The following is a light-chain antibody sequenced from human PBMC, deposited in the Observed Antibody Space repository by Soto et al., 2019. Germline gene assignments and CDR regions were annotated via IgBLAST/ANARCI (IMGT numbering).Light chain of an antibody. V-gene: IGLV1-51*01. CDR1: SSNIAKNY. CDR3: GTWDISLSVV. J-gene: IGLJ2*01. CDR2: DND. Sequence: QSVLTQPPSVSAAPGQTVTISCSGSSSNIAKNYVYWYQQLPGTAPKLLIFDNDKRPSGIPDRFSGSKSGTSATLGITGLQTGDEADYYCGTWDISLSVVFGGGTKLNVL.